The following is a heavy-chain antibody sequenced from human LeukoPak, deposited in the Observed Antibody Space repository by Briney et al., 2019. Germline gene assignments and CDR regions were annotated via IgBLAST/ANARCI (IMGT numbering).Heavy chain of an antibody. D-gene: IGHD6-19*01. Sequence: GGSLRLSCAASGFTFSSSWMHWVRQAPGKGLVWVSVINGDGSNTAYADSVKGRFTISRDNAKNTLFLQMNSLRAEDTAVYYCAKDARRTSGWYFFDYWGQGTLVTVSS. CDR1: GFTFSSSW. CDR2: INGDGSNT. CDR3: AKDARRTSGWYFFDY. V-gene: IGHV3-74*01. J-gene: IGHJ4*02.